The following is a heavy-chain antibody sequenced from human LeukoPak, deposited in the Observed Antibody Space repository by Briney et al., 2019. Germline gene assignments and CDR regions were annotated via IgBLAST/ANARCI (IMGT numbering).Heavy chain of an antibody. D-gene: IGHD3-3*01. CDR1: GGSFSGYY. CDR3: ARGGHITIFGVVKSEFDY. J-gene: IGHJ4*02. CDR2: INHSGST. V-gene: IGHV4-34*01. Sequence: SETLSLTCAVYGGSFSGYYWSWIRQPPGKGLEWIGEINHSGSTNYNPSLKSRVTISVDTSKNQFSLKLSSVTAADTAVYYCARGGHITIFGVVKSEFDYWGQGTLVTVSS.